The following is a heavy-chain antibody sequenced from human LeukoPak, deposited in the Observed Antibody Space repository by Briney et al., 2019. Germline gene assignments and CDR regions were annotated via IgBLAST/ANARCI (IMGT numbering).Heavy chain of an antibody. V-gene: IGHV1-2*02. D-gene: IGHD2-15*01. CDR3: ARAGRYCSGGSCYSAGYYYYYYNMDV. J-gene: IGHJ6*03. Sequence: ASVKVSCKASGYTVTGYYMHWVRQAPGQQRKCLGWFNPNSSGTNNAQKFQGRVTMTRDTSISTAYMELSSLRSEDTAVYYCARAGRYCSGGSCYSAGYYYYYYNMDVWGKGTTVTVSS. CDR2: FNPNSSGT. CDR1: GYTVTGYY.